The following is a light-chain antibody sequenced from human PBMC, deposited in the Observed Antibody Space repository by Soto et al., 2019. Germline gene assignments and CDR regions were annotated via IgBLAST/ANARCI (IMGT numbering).Light chain of an antibody. Sequence: QSVLTQPPSASGTPGQRVTISCSGSSSNIGRNTVNWYQQLPGAAPKLLIYDNNQRPSGVPDRFSGSKSGTSASLAISGLQSEDEADYYCASWDDGLNGVFGGGTKLTVL. J-gene: IGLJ2*01. CDR3: ASWDDGLNGV. V-gene: IGLV1-44*01. CDR1: SSNIGRNT. CDR2: DNN.